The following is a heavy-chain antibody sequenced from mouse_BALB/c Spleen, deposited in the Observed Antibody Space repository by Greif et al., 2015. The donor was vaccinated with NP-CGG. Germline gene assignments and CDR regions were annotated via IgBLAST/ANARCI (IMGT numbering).Heavy chain of an antibody. V-gene: IGHV14-4*02. J-gene: IGHJ3*01. CDR2: IDPENGDT. CDR3: NGRNWDGAWFAY. Sequence: VQLQQSGAELVRSGASVKLSCTASGFNIKDYYMHWVKQGPEQGLEWIGWIDPENGDTEYAPKFQGKATMTADTSSNTAYLQLSSLTSEDTAVYYCNGRNWDGAWFAYWGQGTLVTVSA. D-gene: IGHD4-1*01. CDR1: GFNIKDYY.